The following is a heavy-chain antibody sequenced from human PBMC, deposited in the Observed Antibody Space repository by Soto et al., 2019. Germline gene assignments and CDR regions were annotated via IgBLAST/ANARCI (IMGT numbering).Heavy chain of an antibody. V-gene: IGHV4-39*01. J-gene: IGHJ6*02. CDR2: IYYGGSP. D-gene: IGHD6-19*01. CDR1: GGSISSSGYY. Sequence: SETLSLTCTVSGGSISSSGYYWGWFRQPPGRGLEWIGYIYYGGSPYYNPSLKSRVTISVDTSKNQFSLNLSSVTAADTAVYYCAVPAASVAGASGTYYYYGMDVWGQGTTVTVSS. CDR3: AVPAASVAGASGTYYYYGMDV.